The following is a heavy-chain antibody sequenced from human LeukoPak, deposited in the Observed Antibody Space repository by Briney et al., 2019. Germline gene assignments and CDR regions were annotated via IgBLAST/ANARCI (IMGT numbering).Heavy chain of an antibody. Sequence: SETLSLTCTVSGGSISSGSYYWSWIRQPAGKGLEWIGRIYTSGSTNYNPSLKSRVTISVDTSKNQFSLKLSSVTAADTAVYYCARMGWGPGFHYYYYYYMDVWGKGTTVTVSS. V-gene: IGHV4-61*02. CDR1: GGSISSGSYY. CDR3: ARMGWGPGFHYYYYYYMDV. D-gene: IGHD3-16*01. J-gene: IGHJ6*03. CDR2: IYTSGST.